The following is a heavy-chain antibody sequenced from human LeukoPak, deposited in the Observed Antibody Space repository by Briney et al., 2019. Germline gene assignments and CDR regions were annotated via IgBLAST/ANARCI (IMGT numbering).Heavy chain of an antibody. CDR1: GFIFNNYA. CDR2: IWYDGSNE. V-gene: IGHV3-33*08. D-gene: IGHD2-15*01. Sequence: GGSLRLSCSASGFIFNNYALHWVRQAPGKGLEWVAVIWYDGSNEYYADSVKGRFTISRDNSKDTLYLQMSSLRAEDTAVYYCARGNQNLAATLDYWGQGTLVTVSS. CDR3: ARGNQNLAATLDY. J-gene: IGHJ4*02.